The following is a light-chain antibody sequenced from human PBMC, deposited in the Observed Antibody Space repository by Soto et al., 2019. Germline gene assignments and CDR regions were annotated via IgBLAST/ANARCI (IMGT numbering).Light chain of an antibody. Sequence: QSVLTQPPSASGSPGQSVTISCTGTSRDVGGYKYVSWYQQYPGKAPKLMIYPVNNRPSGVPDRFSGSKSGNTASLTVSGLPAEDEADYCCSSYAGSNNYVFGTGTKVTVL. CDR2: PVN. J-gene: IGLJ1*01. CDR3: SSYAGSNNYV. CDR1: SRDVGGYKY. V-gene: IGLV2-8*01.